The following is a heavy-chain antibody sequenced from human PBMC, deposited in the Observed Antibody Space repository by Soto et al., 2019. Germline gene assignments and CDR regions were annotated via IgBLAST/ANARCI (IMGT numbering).Heavy chain of an antibody. CDR1: GGSISTYY. Sequence: SETLSLTCTVSGGSISTYYWSWIRQPPGKGLEWIGYIYYSGSTNYNPSLKSRVTISVDTSKNQFSLKLSSVTAADTAVYYCAREWTGGHYDSSGYYYENLYYFDYWGQGTLVTVSS. J-gene: IGHJ4*02. CDR3: AREWTGGHYDSSGYYYENLYYFDY. D-gene: IGHD3-22*01. V-gene: IGHV4-59*01. CDR2: IYYSGST.